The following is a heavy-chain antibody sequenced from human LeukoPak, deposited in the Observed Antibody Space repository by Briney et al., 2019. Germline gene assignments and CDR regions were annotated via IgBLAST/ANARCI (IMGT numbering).Heavy chain of an antibody. Sequence: SETLSLTCAVSGGSISSSNWWSWVRQPPGKGLEWIGEIYHSGSTNYNPSLKSRVTISVDKSKNQFSLKLSSVTAADTAVYYCARVIYDSSGPKGVFDYWGQGTLVTVSS. CDR1: GGSISSSNW. CDR3: ARVIYDSSGPKGVFDY. V-gene: IGHV4-4*02. D-gene: IGHD3-22*01. CDR2: IYHSGST. J-gene: IGHJ4*02.